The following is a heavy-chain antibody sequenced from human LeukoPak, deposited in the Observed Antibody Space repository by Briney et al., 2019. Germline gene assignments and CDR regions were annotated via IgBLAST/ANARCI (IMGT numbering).Heavy chain of an antibody. CDR1: GFTFSSYA. D-gene: IGHD4-17*01. J-gene: IGHJ4*02. CDR3: ANYGDSSY. CDR2: IRYDGSNK. V-gene: IGHV3-30*02. Sequence: GGSLRLSCAASGFTFSSYAMSWVRQAPGKGLEWVAFIRYDGSNKYYADSVKGRFTISRDNSKNTLYLQMNSLRAEDTAVYYCANYGDSSYWGQGTLVTVSS.